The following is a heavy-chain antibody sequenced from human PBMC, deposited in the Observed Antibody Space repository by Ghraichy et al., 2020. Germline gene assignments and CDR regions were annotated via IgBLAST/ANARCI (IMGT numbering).Heavy chain of an antibody. CDR3: ASIKTTGAAVVDY. J-gene: IGHJ4*02. CDR1: SGSISSGRSY. D-gene: IGHD4-17*01. CDR2: IYYTGST. Sequence: SETLSLTCTVSSGSISSGRSYWSWIRQRPGTGLEYIGYIYYTGSTYYSPSLESRVSMSVDTSKNQFSLTLRSVTAADTAVYYCASIKTTGAAVVDYWGQGTLVTVSS. V-gene: IGHV4-31*03.